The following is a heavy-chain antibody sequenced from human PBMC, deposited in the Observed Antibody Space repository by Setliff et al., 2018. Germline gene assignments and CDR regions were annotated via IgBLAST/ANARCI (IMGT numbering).Heavy chain of an antibody. J-gene: IGHJ6*03. CDR1: GFTFSSYS. CDR2: ISGDASYT. CDR3: ARAGGSGAGYDYLGV. D-gene: IGHD5-12*01. Sequence: ETLSLSCAASGFTFSSYSMIWVRQAPGKGLEWVSYISGDASYTAYADSVKGRFTISRDNSKNTLYLQMNSLRGDDTAVYHCARAGGSGAGYDYLGVWGRGTTVTVSS. V-gene: IGHV3-21*01.